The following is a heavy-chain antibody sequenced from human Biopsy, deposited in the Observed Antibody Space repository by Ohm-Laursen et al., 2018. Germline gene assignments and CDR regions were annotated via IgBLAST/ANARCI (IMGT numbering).Heavy chain of an antibody. J-gene: IGHJ4*02. CDR3: AREAIGYQLPCDD. CDR2: NIPILGTG. D-gene: IGHD2-2*01. Sequence: SSVKVSCKAPEGTFSNYGVNWVRQAPGQGLEWLGGNIPILGTGNYAQKFQDRVTITADSPTSTVDMELTSLTSDDTAVYFCAREAIGYQLPCDDWGQGTLVTVSS. V-gene: IGHV1-69*01. CDR1: EGTFSNYG.